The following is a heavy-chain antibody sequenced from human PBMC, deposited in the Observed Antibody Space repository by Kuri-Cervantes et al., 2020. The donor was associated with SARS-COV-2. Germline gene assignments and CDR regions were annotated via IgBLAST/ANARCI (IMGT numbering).Heavy chain of an antibody. J-gene: IGHJ4*02. Sequence: SVKVSCKASGGTFSSYTINWVRQAPGQGLEWMGRIIPILGIANYAQKFQGRVTITADKSTSTAYMELSSLRSEDTAVYYCARDRVLDSGSYYDYWGQGTLVTVSS. V-gene: IGHV1-69*04. CDR1: GGTFSSYT. D-gene: IGHD1-26*01. CDR3: ARDRVLDSGSYYDY. CDR2: IIPILGIA.